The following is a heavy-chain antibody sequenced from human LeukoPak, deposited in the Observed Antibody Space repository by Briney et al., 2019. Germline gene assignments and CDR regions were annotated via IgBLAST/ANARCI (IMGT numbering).Heavy chain of an antibody. J-gene: IGHJ4*02. Sequence: PGGSLRLSCAASGFTFDDYGMSWGRQAPGKGLEWGSGINWNAGTTNYADSVKGRFTISRDNAKNSLYLQMNSLRAEDTALYYCARGAFYSSGWYENYWGQGALVTVSS. CDR2: INWNAGTT. CDR3: ARGAFYSSGWYENY. CDR1: GFTFDDYG. D-gene: IGHD6-19*01. V-gene: IGHV3-20*04.